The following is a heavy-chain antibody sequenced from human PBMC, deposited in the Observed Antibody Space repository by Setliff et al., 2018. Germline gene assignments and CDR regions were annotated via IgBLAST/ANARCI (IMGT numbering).Heavy chain of an antibody. Sequence: ASVKVSCKASGYTFTTYYMHWVRQAPGQGLEWMGWINAGNDNTHYSQKFQGRVTITRDTSASTVYMELSSVRSEDTAVYYCARSPYSRRAFDIWGQGTMVTVS. CDR3: ARSPYSRRAFDI. J-gene: IGHJ3*02. V-gene: IGHV1-3*01. D-gene: IGHD5-12*01. CDR1: GYTFTTYY. CDR2: INAGNDNT.